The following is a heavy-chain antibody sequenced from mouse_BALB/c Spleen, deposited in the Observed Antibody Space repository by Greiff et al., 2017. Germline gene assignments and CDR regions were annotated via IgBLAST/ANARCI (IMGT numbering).Heavy chain of an antibody. V-gene: IGHV3-2*02. CDR1: GYSITSDYA. Sequence: VQLQQSGPGLVKPSQSLSLTCTVTGYSITSDYAWNWIRQFPGNKLEWMGYISYSGSTSYNPSLTSRIPITRDTSKNQFFLQLNSVTTEDTATYDCAREGYGSRYVEYFDVWGAGTTVTVSA. J-gene: IGHJ1*01. CDR2: ISYSGST. CDR3: AREGYGSRYVEYFDV. D-gene: IGHD1-1*01.